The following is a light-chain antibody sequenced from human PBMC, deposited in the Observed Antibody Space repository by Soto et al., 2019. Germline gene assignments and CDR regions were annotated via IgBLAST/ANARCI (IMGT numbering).Light chain of an antibody. J-gene: IGKJ2*01. V-gene: IGKV1-6*01. CDR3: RQDYDFPYT. Sequence: AIQMTQSPPSLSASVGDRVIITCRASQDIRVDVGWLQQRPGHAPNLLIYAASTLHTGVQTTFTGSGSGTDFPPTINALQPEDVGTYFCRQDYDFPYTFGQGTKLEI. CDR1: QDIRVD. CDR2: AAS.